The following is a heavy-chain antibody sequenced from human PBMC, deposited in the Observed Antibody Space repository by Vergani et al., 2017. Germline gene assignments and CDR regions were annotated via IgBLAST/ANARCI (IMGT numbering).Heavy chain of an antibody. D-gene: IGHD4-11*01. CDR3: ARVNTETNGHLYYYYYMDV. Sequence: QVQLQQWGGGLLRPSEPLSLTCVVNGGSFTGFHWPWIGQSPGGGLDWVGDIDHTGRPDYNPSLKGRLTLSVDKSRTHFSLTLNSVTATDTAIYFCARVNTETNGHLYYYYYMDVWGQGTAVTVS. CDR2: IDHTGRP. V-gene: IGHV4-34*01. CDR1: GGSFTGFH. J-gene: IGHJ6*03.